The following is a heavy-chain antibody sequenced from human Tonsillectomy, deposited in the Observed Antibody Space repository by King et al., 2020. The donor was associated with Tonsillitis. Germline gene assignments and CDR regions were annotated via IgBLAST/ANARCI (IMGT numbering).Heavy chain of an antibody. CDR2: IYSGGTT. CDR3: TKAGRGGDSAY. CDR1: GFTVSSSY. Sequence: EVQLVESGGGLVQPGGSLRLSCAASGFTVSSSYMNWVRQAPGKGLEWVSVIYSGGTTYYADSVKGRFTISRDHSKNTLYLQMNSLRVEDTAVYYCTKAGRGGDSAYWGQGTLVTVSS. V-gene: IGHV3-66*01. D-gene: IGHD2-21*02. J-gene: IGHJ4*02.